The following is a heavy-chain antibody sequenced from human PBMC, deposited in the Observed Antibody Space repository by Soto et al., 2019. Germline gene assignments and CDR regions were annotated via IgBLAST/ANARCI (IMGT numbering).Heavy chain of an antibody. Sequence: EVQLVESGGGLVQPGGSLKLSCAASGFTFSGSAMHWVRQASGKGLEWVGRIRSKANSYATAYAASVKGRFTISRDDSKNTAYLQMNSLKTEDTAVYYCTSIAAAGTVVWGRGTLVTVSS. CDR2: IRSKANSYAT. J-gene: IGHJ2*01. V-gene: IGHV3-73*02. D-gene: IGHD6-13*01. CDR1: GFTFSGSA. CDR3: TSIAAAGTVV.